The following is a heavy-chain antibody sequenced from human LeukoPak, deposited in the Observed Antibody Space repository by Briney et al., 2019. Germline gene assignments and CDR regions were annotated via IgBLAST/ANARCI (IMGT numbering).Heavy chain of an antibody. V-gene: IGHV4-59*08. Sequence: SETLSLTCTVSGGSISSYYWSWIRQPPGKGLEWIGYIYYSGTTNYNPSFKGRVTISVDTSKNQFSLMLSSVTAADTAVYYCARHPTLTSGGNFDYWGQGTLVTVSS. J-gene: IGHJ4*02. CDR1: GGSISSYY. D-gene: IGHD1-14*01. CDR2: IYYSGTT. CDR3: ARHPTLTSGGNFDY.